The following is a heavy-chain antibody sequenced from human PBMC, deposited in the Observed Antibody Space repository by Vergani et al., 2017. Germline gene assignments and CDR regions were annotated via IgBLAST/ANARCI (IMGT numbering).Heavy chain of an antibody. Sequence: QVQLQQWGGGLLKPSETLSLTCVVNGGSFTSYHWTWIRQSPGEGLEWVGDIDHTGRPDYNPSLKSRLTMSVDKSRNQFSLTLHSVTATDTAIYFCARVNTETNGHLYYYYYRDVWGQGTAVTVS. CDR2: IDHTGRP. J-gene: IGHJ6*03. V-gene: IGHV4-34*01. D-gene: IGHD4-11*01. CDR1: GGSFTSYH. CDR3: ARVNTETNGHLYYYYYRDV.